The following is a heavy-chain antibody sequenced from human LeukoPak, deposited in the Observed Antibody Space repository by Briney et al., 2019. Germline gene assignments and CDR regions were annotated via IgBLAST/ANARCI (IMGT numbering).Heavy chain of an antibody. Sequence: PGGSLRLSCAASGFTFTNYAMTWVRQAPGKGLDWVSGMSGSGAGTYYADSVKGRFTISRDNSKNTLYLQMNSLRAEDTAIYYCACTRDILTGYSIDFWGQGTLVTVSS. D-gene: IGHD3-9*01. CDR1: GFTFTNYA. V-gene: IGHV3-23*01. CDR3: ACTRDILTGYSIDF. J-gene: IGHJ4*02. CDR2: MSGSGAGT.